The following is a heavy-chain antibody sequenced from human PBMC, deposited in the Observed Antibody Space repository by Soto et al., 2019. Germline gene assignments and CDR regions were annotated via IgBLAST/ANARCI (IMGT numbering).Heavy chain of an antibody. Sequence: SETLSLTCAVYGGSFSGYYWSWIRQPPGKGLEWIGEINHSGSTNYNPSLKSRVTISVDTSKNQFSLKLSSVTAADTDVYYCARGEGYCSGGSCFYYYYYYMDVWGKGTTVTVSS. V-gene: IGHV4-34*01. CDR2: INHSGST. J-gene: IGHJ6*03. CDR3: ARGEGYCSGGSCFYYYYYYMDV. D-gene: IGHD2-15*01. CDR1: GGSFSGYY.